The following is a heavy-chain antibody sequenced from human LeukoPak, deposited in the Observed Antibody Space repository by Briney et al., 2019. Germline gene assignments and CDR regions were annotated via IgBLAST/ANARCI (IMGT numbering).Heavy chain of an antibody. CDR3: AREWFGRFDY. Sequence: GGSLRLSCAASGFAFSDCQMSWIRQTPGKGLEWVAYISTCGTGLYYADSFKGRFSMSRDNAKNALYLQLNSLRDDDTAIYYCAREWFGRFDYWGHGTLVTVSS. CDR1: GFAFSDCQ. CDR2: ISTCGTGL. J-gene: IGHJ4*01. D-gene: IGHD3-10*01. V-gene: IGHV3-11*01.